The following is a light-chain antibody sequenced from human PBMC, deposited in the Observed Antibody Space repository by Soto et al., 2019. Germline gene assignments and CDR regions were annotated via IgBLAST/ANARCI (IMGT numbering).Light chain of an antibody. Sequence: QSALTQPASVSGSPGQSITISCTGTSSDIGSCKFVSWYQHHPGKAPKLMTYEVTNRPSGVSNRFSGSKSANTASLTISGLQADDEADYYCSSCTSRSTLVFGGGTKLTVL. CDR3: SSCTSRSTLV. CDR2: EVT. J-gene: IGLJ2*01. V-gene: IGLV2-14*01. CDR1: SSDIGSCKF.